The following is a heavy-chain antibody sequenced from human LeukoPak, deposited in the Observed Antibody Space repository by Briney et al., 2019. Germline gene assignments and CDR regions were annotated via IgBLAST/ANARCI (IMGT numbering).Heavy chain of an antibody. CDR3: ARIPFRNGSGWPGYYYYYGMDV. CDR2: ISTYNGNT. Sequence: GASVKVSCKASGYTFTSYGISWVRQAPGQGLEWMGWISTYNGNTNYAQKFQGRVTMTRDTSTSTVYMELSSLRSEDTAVYYCARIPFRNGSGWPGYYYYYGMDVWGQGTTVTVSS. V-gene: IGHV1-18*01. D-gene: IGHD6-19*01. J-gene: IGHJ6*02. CDR1: GYTFTSYG.